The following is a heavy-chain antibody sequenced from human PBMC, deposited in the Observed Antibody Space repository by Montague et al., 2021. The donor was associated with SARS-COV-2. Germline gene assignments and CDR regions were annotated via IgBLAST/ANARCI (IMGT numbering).Heavy chain of an antibody. CDR1: GFTFSSYR. CDR2: ISSSSSTI. CDR3: ARDQVLWFGEHAV. J-gene: IGHJ4*02. V-gene: IGHV3-48*02. Sequence: SLRLSCAASGFTFSSYRMNWVRQTPGKGLEWVSYISSSSSTICYADSVKGRFTISRDNAKNSLYLQMNSLRDEDTAVYYCARDQVLWFGEHAVWGQGTLVTVSS. D-gene: IGHD3-10*01.